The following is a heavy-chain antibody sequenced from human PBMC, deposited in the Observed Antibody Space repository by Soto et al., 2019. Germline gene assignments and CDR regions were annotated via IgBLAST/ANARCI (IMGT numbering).Heavy chain of an antibody. J-gene: IGHJ4*02. V-gene: IGHV3-53*02. D-gene: IGHD3-9*01. CDR2: IYSGGST. Sequence: EVQLVETGGGLIQPGGSLRLSCAASGFTVSSNYMSWVRQAPGQGLEWVSVIYSGGSTYYADSVKGRFTISRDNSKNTLYLQMNSPRAEDTAVYYCARVSADWYYFDYWGQGTLVTVSS. CDR3: ARVSADWYYFDY. CDR1: GFTVSSNY.